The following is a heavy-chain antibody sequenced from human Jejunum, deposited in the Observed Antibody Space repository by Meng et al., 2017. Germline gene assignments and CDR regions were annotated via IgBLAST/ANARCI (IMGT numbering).Heavy chain of an antibody. J-gene: IGHJ3*02. CDR1: GFTFNKYA. CDR2: ITANGENA. D-gene: IGHD4-17*01. CDR3: AKDPTGDYVGAFAM. V-gene: IGHV3-23*01. Sequence: GESLKISCAGPGFTFNKYAVMWLRQSPEKGLEWVSAITANGENAWYADSVKGRFTMSRDNSKNTLYVQMNSLKAEDAAVYYCAKDPTGDYVGAFAMWGQGTMVTVSS.